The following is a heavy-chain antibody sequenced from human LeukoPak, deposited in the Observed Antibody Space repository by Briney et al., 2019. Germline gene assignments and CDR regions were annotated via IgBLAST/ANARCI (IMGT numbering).Heavy chain of an antibody. D-gene: IGHD4-11*01. V-gene: IGHV4-59*01. Sequence: SETLSLTCTVSGGSISSYYWSWIRQPPGKGLEWIGYIYYSGSTNYNPSLKSRVTISVDTSKNQFSLKLSSVTAADTAVYYCASSYTVTTGGVRYYYGMDVWGQGTTVTVSS. CDR2: IYYSGST. CDR1: GGSISSYY. J-gene: IGHJ6*02. CDR3: ASSYTVTTGGVRYYYGMDV.